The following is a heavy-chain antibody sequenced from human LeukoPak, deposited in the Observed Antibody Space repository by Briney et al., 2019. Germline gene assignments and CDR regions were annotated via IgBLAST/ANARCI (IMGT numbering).Heavy chain of an antibody. D-gene: IGHD4-17*01. J-gene: IGHJ4*02. Sequence: GGSLRLSCAASGFTFSSYAMHWVRQAPGKGLEWVAVISYDGSNKYYADSVKGRFTISRDNSKNTLYLQMNSLRAEDTAVYYCAKPDYGDYASFDYWGQGTLVTVSS. V-gene: IGHV3-30-3*02. CDR3: AKPDYGDYASFDY. CDR2: ISYDGSNK. CDR1: GFTFSSYA.